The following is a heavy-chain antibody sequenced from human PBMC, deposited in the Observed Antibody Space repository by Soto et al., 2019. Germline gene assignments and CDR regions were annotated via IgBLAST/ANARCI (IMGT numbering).Heavy chain of an antibody. CDR3: VRDRYSSSGWFDP. CDR1: GDSVSSYSAA. V-gene: IGHV6-1*01. D-gene: IGHD3-10*01. J-gene: IGHJ5*02. CDR2: TYYRSRFFS. Sequence: SQTLSLTCAISGDSVSSYSAAWNWIRQSPSGGLEWRGRTYYRSRFFSDYAESVKSRIIINPDTSKPQFTLQLTSVTPEDTAVYYCVRDRYSSSGWFDPWGQGTPVTVSS.